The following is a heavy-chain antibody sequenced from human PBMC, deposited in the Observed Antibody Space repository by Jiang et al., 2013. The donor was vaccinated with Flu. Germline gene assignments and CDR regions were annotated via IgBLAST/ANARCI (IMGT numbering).Heavy chain of an antibody. CDR3: ARVRGSYSFDY. J-gene: IGHJ4*02. V-gene: IGHV3-11*06. CDR2: ISSSSSDT. Sequence: AASGFTFSDYYMSWIRQAPGKGLEWVSYISSSSSDTKYADSVKGRFTISRDNAKTSLYLQMNSLRAEDTAVYYCARVRGSYSFDYCGQGTLVTVSS. CDR1: GFTFSDYY. D-gene: IGHD1-26*01.